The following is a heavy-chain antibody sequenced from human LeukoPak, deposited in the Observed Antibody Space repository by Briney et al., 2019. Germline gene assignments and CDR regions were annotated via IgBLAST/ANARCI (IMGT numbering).Heavy chain of an antibody. D-gene: IGHD3-9*01. CDR3: AGAVTGYYLSHYYFPY. J-gene: IGHJ4*02. V-gene: IGHV4-30-4*01. CDR2: IYYNGIT. CDR1: GDSISSGDYY. Sequence: PSETLSLTCTVPGDSISSGDYYWTWIRQPPGKGLEWIGYIYYNGITYYNPSLKSRVIISVDQPKKQFSLKLSSVTAADTAVYYCAGAVTGYYLSHYYFPYWGRGTLVTVSS.